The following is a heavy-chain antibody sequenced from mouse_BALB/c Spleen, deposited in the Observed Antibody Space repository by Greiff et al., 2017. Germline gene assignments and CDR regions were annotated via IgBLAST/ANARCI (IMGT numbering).Heavy chain of an antibody. CDR3: ARGNLLEAWFAY. Sequence: EVQLVESGGGLVKPGGSLKLSCAASGFTFSDYYMYWVRQTPEKRLEWVATISDGGSYTYYPDSVKGRFTISRDNAKNNLYLQMSSLRSEDTAMYYCARGNLLEAWFAYWGQGTLVTVSA. CDR2: ISDGGSYT. V-gene: IGHV5-4*02. D-gene: IGHD2-14*01. J-gene: IGHJ3*01. CDR1: GFTFSDYY.